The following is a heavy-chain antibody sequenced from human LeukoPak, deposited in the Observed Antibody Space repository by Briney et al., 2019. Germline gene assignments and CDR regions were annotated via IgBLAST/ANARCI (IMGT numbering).Heavy chain of an antibody. CDR2: IYYSGST. CDR1: GGSISSSIYY. D-gene: IGHD6-13*01. V-gene: IGHV4-39*01. CDR3: ATAAAGIRNAFDI. Sequence: SETLSLTCTVSGGSISSSIYYWGWIRQPPGKGLEWIGSIYYSGSTYYNPSLKSRVTISVDTSKNQFSLKLSSVTAADTAVYYCATAAAGIRNAFDIWGQGTMVTVSS. J-gene: IGHJ3*02.